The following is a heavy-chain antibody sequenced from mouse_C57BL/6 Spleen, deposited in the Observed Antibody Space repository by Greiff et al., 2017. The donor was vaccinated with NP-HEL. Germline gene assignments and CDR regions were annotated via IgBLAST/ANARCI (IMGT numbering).Heavy chain of an antibody. CDR1: GYTFTDYY. CDR3: ANLITTVVGPDY. D-gene: IGHD1-1*01. Sequence: EVKLQQSGPELVKPGASVKISCKASGYTFTDYYMNWVKQSHGKSLEWIGDINPNNGGTSYNQKFKGKATLTVDKSSSTAYMELRSLTSEDSAVYYCANLITTVVGPDYWGQGTTLTVSS. CDR2: INPNNGGT. J-gene: IGHJ2*01. V-gene: IGHV1-26*01.